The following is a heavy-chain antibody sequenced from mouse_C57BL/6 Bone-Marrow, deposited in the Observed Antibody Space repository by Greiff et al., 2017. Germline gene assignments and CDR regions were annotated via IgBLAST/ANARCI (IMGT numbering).Heavy chain of an antibody. V-gene: IGHV1-82*01. CDR1: GYAFSSSW. Sequence: VQLQQSGPELVKPGASVKISCKASGYAFSSSWMNWVKQRPGKGLEWIGRIYPGDGDTNYNGKFKGKATLTADKSSSPAYMQLSSLTSEDSAVXLCARSGPLATAFDVWGTGTTVTVSS. CDR3: ARSGPLATAFDV. J-gene: IGHJ1*03. CDR2: IYPGDGDT. D-gene: IGHD1-1*01.